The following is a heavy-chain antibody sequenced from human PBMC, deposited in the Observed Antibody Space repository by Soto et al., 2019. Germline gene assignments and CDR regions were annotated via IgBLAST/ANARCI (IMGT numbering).Heavy chain of an antibody. D-gene: IGHD2-15*01. CDR1: GFTFSSYA. CDR2: VSIGGST. V-gene: IGHV3-23*01. J-gene: IGHJ4*02. Sequence: DVQLLESGGGLVQPEGSLRLSCAASGFTFSSYAMGWVRQGPGKGLEWVAVVSIGGSTHYADSVRGRFTISRDNSKNTLSLQMNSQPAEATAVYFCTKRRGAGGHFDYWGQGALVTVSS. CDR3: TKRRGAGGHFDY.